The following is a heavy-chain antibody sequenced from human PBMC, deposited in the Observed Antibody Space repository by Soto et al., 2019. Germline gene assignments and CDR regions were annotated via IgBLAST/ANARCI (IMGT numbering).Heavy chain of an antibody. D-gene: IGHD2-21*01. V-gene: IGHV3-11*06. J-gene: IGHJ4*02. CDR2: ISPKSTYT. CDR3: ARGGGGGLFEH. Sequence: QVHLVESGGGLVKPGGSLRLSCATSGFPVSDYYMSWIRQAPGKGLEWLSHISPKSTYTNYADSVKGRFTISRDNTKSSLFLQMNSVGVEDTAVYYCARGGGGGLFEHWGQGVLVTVSS. CDR1: GFPVSDYY.